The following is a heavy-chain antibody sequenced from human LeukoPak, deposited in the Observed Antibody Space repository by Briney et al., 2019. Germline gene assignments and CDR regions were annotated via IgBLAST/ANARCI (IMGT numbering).Heavy chain of an antibody. CDR3: ARIVAGGAFDI. V-gene: IGHV3-66*01. CDR2: IYSGGTT. Sequence: GGSLRLSCAASGFTVSTKHMSWVRQTPGKGLEWVSVIYSGGTTYYADSVKGRVTISRDNSKNTLYLQMNSLRVEDTAVYYCARIVAGGAFDIWGQGTMVTVSS. J-gene: IGHJ3*02. CDR1: GFTVSTKH. D-gene: IGHD1-26*01.